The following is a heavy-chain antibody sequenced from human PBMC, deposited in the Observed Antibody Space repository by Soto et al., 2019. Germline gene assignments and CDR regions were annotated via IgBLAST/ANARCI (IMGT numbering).Heavy chain of an antibody. V-gene: IGHV3-48*01. J-gene: IGHJ6*03. D-gene: IGHD4-4*01. Sequence: GGSLRLSCAASGFTFSSYSMNWVRQAPGKGLEWVSYISSSSSTIYYADSVKGRFTISRDNAKNSLYLQMNSLRAEDTAVYYCAAVPGYSNYDDYYYYYMDVWGKGTTVTVSS. CDR2: ISSSSSTI. CDR3: AAVPGYSNYDDYYYYYMDV. CDR1: GFTFSSYS.